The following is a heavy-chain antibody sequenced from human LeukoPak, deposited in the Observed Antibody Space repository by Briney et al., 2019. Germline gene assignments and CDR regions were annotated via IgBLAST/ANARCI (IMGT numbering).Heavy chain of an antibody. CDR2: ISGSADST. J-gene: IGHJ4*02. V-gene: IGHV3-23*01. CDR1: GFTFSTFA. CDR3: ARDEPLHYYDSSGALTD. Sequence: GGSLRLSCAASGFTFSTFAMSWVRQAPGKGLEWVSTISGSADSTYYADSVKGRFNNSRDNSKNTLYLQMNSLRAEDTALYYCARDEPLHYYDSSGALTDWGQGTLVTVSS. D-gene: IGHD3-22*01.